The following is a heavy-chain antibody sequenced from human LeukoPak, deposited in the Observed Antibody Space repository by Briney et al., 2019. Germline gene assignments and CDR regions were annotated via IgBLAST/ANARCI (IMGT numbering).Heavy chain of an antibody. CDR1: RGTFSSYA. CDR3: ASGKYCSSTSCYFYYDSSGHAY. V-gene: IGHV1-69*05. J-gene: IGHJ4*02. D-gene: IGHD2-2*01. CDR2: IIPIFGTA. Sequence: SVKVSCKASRGTFSSYAISWVRQAPGQGLEWMGGIIPIFGTANYAQKFQGRVTITTDESTSTAYMELSSLRSEDTAVYYCASGKYCSSTSCYFYYDSSGHAYWGQGTLVTVSS.